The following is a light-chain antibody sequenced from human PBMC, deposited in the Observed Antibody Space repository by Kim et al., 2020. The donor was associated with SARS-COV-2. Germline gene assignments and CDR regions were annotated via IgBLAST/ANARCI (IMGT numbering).Light chain of an antibody. CDR3: TSYTSSHTYV. V-gene: IGLV2-14*01. Sequence: QSALTQPASVSGSPGQSITISCTGTSSDVGGYKFVSWYQQHPGKAPKLIIYDVTERPSGVSNHFSGSKSGNTASLTISGLQAEDEADYYCTSYTSSHTYVFGTGTKVTVL. CDR2: DVT. J-gene: IGLJ1*01. CDR1: SSDVGGYKF.